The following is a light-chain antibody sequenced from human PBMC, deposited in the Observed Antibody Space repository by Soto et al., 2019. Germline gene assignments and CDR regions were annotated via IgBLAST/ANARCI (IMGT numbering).Light chain of an antibody. CDR1: QSVSNNY. J-gene: IGKJ1*01. CDR3: QQYGSSGT. V-gene: IGKV3-20*01. CDR2: GAS. Sequence: EIVLTQSPATLFLSPGERATLARRASQSVSNNYLAWYQQKPGKAPRLLIYGASNTATGIPDRLSGSGSGTDFTLTISRLEPEDVAVYYCQQYGSSGTFGQGTKVDIK.